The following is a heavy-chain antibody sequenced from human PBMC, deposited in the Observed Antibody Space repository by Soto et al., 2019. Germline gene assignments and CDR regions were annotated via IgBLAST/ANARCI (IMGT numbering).Heavy chain of an antibody. CDR3: AKGQLLYFDCSGGSCYPVPFDY. CDR1: GFTFSSYS. CDR2: ISSSSSYI. V-gene: IGHV3-21*01. J-gene: IGHJ4*02. Sequence: GGSLRLSCAASGFTFSSYSMNWVRQAPGKGLEWVSSISSSSSYIYYADSVKGRFTISRDNAKNSLYLQMNSLRAEDTAVYYCAKGQLLYFDCSGGSCYPVPFDYWGQGTLVTVSS. D-gene: IGHD2-15*01.